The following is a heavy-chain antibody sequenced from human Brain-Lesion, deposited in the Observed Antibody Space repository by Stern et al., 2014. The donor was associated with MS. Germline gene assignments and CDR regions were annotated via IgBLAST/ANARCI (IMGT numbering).Heavy chain of an antibody. CDR1: GFTFDDYA. J-gene: IGHJ4*02. CDR2: ISWNSGTI. D-gene: IGHD1-14*01. CDR3: ARDITGSSAYFAY. V-gene: IGHV3-9*01. Sequence: EVQLVESVGDLVQPGRSLRLSCAAFGFTFDDYAMHWVRQAPGKGLEWVAGISWNSGTIGYADSVKGRFTTSRDNAYSSLYLQMNSLSPEDTALYYCARDITGSSAYFAYWGQGTLVTVSS.